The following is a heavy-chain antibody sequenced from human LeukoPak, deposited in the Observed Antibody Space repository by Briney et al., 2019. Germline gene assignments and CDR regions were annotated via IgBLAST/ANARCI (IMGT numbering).Heavy chain of an antibody. J-gene: IGHJ4*02. D-gene: IGHD6-6*01. CDR2: IYYSGST. Sequence: SETLSLTCTVSGGSISSYYWSWIRQPPGKGLEWIGYIYYSGSTNYNPSLKSRVTISVDTSKNQFSLKLSSVTAADTAVYYCARATALEYPEFQGFDHWGQGTLVTVSS. CDR1: GGSISSYY. CDR3: ARATALEYPEFQGFDH. V-gene: IGHV4-59*01.